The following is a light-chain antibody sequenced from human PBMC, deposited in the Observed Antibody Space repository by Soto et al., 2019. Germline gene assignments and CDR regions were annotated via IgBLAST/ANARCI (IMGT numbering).Light chain of an antibody. Sequence: DIQMTQSPSSLSASVGDRVTITCRASQSIVTYLNWYLQKPGKAPKLLIYAASTLQSGVPSRFSGSGSGTDFTLTISSLQPEDFATYYCHQLDSFPITFGQGTRLEIK. CDR1: QSIVTY. CDR2: AAS. V-gene: IGKV1-39*01. CDR3: HQLDSFPIT. J-gene: IGKJ5*01.